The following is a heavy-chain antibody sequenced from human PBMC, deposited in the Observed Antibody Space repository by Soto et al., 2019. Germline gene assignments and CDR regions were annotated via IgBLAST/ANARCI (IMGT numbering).Heavy chain of an antibody. Sequence: ASVKVSCKVSGYTLTELSMHWVRQAPGKGLEWMGGFDPEDGETIYAQKFQGRVTMTEDTSTDTAYMELSSLRSEDTAVYYCATGFFYYSSSSGVPFVDYWGQGTLVPVSS. J-gene: IGHJ4*02. V-gene: IGHV1-24*01. CDR3: ATGFFYYSSSSGVPFVDY. D-gene: IGHD6-6*01. CDR2: FDPEDGET. CDR1: GYTLTELS.